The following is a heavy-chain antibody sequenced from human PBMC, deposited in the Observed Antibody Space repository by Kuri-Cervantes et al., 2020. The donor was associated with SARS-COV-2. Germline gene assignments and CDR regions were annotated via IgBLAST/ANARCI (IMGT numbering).Heavy chain of an antibody. CDR3: ARDPTIYYYYYYYMDV. CDR1: GFTFSTYA. D-gene: IGHD3-3*01. J-gene: IGHJ6*03. V-gene: IGHV3-23*01. Sequence: GGSLRLSCAASGFTFSTYAMDWVRQAPGKGLEWVSAISRSGASTYYADSVKGRFTISRDNSKNTLYLQMNSLRAEDTAVYYCARDPTIYYYYYYYMDVWGKGTTVTVSS. CDR2: ISRSGAST.